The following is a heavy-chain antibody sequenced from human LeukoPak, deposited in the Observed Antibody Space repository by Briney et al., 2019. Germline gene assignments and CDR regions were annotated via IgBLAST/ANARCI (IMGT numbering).Heavy chain of an antibody. V-gene: IGHV4-34*01. J-gene: IGHJ6*02. CDR2: INHSGST. CDR1: GGSFSGYY. Sequence: SETLSLTCAVYGGSFSGYYWSWIRQPPGKGLEWIGEINHSGSTNYNPSLKSRVTISVDTSKNQFSLKLSSVTAADTAVYYCASVFSHCSSTSCQDVWGQGTTVTVSS. CDR3: ASVFSHCSSTSCQDV. D-gene: IGHD2-2*01.